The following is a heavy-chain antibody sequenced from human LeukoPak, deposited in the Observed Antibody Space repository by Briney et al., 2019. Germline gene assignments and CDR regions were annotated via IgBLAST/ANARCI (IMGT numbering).Heavy chain of an antibody. V-gene: IGHV3-33*01. CDR2: IWYDGTNK. D-gene: IGHD4-17*01. CDR3: ARADHGDYGAGY. Sequence: GGSLRLSCAASGFIFSTHGMHWVRQAPGKGLEWVAVIWYDGTNKNYADSVKGRFTISRDNSKNTLYLQMNSLRPDDTAVYYCARADHGDYGAGYWGPGTLVTVSS. J-gene: IGHJ4*02. CDR1: GFIFSTHG.